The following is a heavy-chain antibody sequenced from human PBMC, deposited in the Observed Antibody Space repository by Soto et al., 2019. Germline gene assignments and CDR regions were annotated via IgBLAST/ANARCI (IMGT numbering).Heavy chain of an antibody. CDR1: GGTFNTYA. CDR2: ISPMFGAA. D-gene: IGHD3-10*02. Sequence: QVQLVQSGAEIKKPGSSVKVSCQSSGGTFNTYAMNWVRQAPGQGPEWMGDISPMFGAANYAPKFQGRVTITADESTGTSYMQLRSLTSEATALYFWAREVHVHTPAFVYWGQGTLVTVSS. J-gene: IGHJ4*02. CDR3: AREVHVHTPAFVY. V-gene: IGHV1-69*19.